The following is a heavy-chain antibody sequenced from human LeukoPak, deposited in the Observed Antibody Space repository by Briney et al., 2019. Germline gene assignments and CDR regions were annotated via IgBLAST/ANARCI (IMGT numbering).Heavy chain of an antibody. V-gene: IGHV3-23*01. D-gene: IGHD6-13*01. CDR3: AKGGTASPGLSN. CDR1: GFTFSSYA. CDR2: ISGSGDST. Sequence: PGGSLRLSCAASGFTFSSYAMSWVRQAPGKGLEWVSAISGSGDSTYHADSVKGRFTISRDNSKNTLYLQMNSLRDEDTAVYYCAKGGTASPGLSNWGQGTLDTVSS. J-gene: IGHJ4*02.